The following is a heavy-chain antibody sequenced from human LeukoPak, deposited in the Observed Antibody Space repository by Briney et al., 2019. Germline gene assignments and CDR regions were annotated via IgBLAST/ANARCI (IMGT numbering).Heavy chain of an antibody. CDR3: ARGDFCSKSNCYLRPMDV. CDR2: IYYSGST. CDR1: GGSISDYY. V-gene: IGHV4-59*01. D-gene: IGHD3-3*01. Sequence: SETLSLTCTVSGGSISDYYWNWIRQPPGKGLGWVGYIYYSGSTTYNPSLKSRVTMSVDTAKNQFSLKLRSVTAADTAVYYCARGDFCSKSNCYLRPMDVWGKGTTVTVSS. J-gene: IGHJ6*03.